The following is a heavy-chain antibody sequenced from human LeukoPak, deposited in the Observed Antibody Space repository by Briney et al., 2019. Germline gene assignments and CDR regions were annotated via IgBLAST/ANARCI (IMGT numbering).Heavy chain of an antibody. CDR3: ARGHYDFWSGYYSWCFDY. CDR1: GGSISSYY. CDR2: IYYSGST. D-gene: IGHD3-3*01. J-gene: IGHJ4*02. V-gene: IGHV4-59*01. Sequence: SETLSLTCTVSGGSISSYYCSWIRQPPGKGLEWIGYIYYSGSTNYNPSLKSRVTISVDTSKNQFSLKLSSVTAAETAVYYCARGHYDFWSGYYSWCFDYWGQGTLVTVSS.